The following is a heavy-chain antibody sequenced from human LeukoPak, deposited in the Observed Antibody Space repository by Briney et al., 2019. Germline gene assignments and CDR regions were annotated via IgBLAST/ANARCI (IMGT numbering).Heavy chain of an antibody. D-gene: IGHD3-3*01. J-gene: IGHJ6*02. CDR1: GGSISSGSYY. V-gene: IGHV4-61*02. CDR2: IYTSGST. CDR3: ARGGTAQIGGRFLEWLPTYYYGMDV. Sequence: SETLSLTCTVSGGSISSGSYYWNWIRQPAGKGLEWIGRIYTSGSTNYNPSLKSRVTISIDTSKNQFSLKLSSVTAADTAVYYCARGGTAQIGGRFLEWLPTYYYGMDVWGQGTTVTVSS.